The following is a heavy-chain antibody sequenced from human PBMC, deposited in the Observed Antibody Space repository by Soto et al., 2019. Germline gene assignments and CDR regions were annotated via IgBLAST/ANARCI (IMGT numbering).Heavy chain of an antibody. D-gene: IGHD1-1*01. CDR2: IIPIFGRA. V-gene: IGHV1-69*13. Sequence: ASVKVSCKASGGTFSSYAISWVRQAPGQGLEWMGGIIPIFGRASYAQKFQGRVTITSDESTSTAYMELSSLRSEDTAVDYCARGPENEGEFDYWGQGTLVTVSS. CDR3: ARGPENEGEFDY. J-gene: IGHJ4*02. CDR1: GGTFSSYA.